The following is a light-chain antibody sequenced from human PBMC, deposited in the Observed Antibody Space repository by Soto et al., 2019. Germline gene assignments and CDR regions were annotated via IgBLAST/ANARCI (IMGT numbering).Light chain of an antibody. CDR3: QQYDTSPVT. Sequence: EIVLTQSPATMSLSPGERATLSCRTSQSVSRNLAWYQQKPGQAPRLLIYDASQRATGIAARFSGSGSGTDFTLTISRVEPEDFAVYYCQQYDTSPVTFGQGTNLEI. J-gene: IGKJ2*01. CDR1: QSVSRN. CDR2: DAS. V-gene: IGKV3-11*01.